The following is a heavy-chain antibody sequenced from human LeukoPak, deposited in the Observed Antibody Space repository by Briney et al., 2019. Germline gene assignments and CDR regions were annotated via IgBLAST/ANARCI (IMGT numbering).Heavy chain of an antibody. Sequence: SETLSLTCAVSSGSISSSNWWSWVRQPPGKGLEWIGEIYHSGSTNYNPSLKSRVTISVDKSKNQFSLKLSSVTAADTAVYYCARVIGDYLSIFDYWGQGTLVTVSS. CDR3: ARVIGDYLSIFDY. CDR1: SGSISSSNW. D-gene: IGHD4-17*01. J-gene: IGHJ4*02. V-gene: IGHV4-4*02. CDR2: IYHSGST.